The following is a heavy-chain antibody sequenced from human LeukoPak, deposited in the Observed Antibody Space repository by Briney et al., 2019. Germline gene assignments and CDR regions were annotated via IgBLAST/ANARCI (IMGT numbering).Heavy chain of an antibody. J-gene: IGHJ4*02. D-gene: IGHD4-17*01. CDR2: ISGSGGST. CDR1: GFTFSSYS. Sequence: GGSLRLSCAASGFTFSSYSMNWVRQAPGKGLEWVSGISGSGGSTYYADSVKGRFTISRDKSKNSQYLQMNSLRAEDTAVYYCASEGTTVTTPPGDYWGQGTLVTVSS. V-gene: IGHV3-23*01. CDR3: ASEGTTVTTPPGDY.